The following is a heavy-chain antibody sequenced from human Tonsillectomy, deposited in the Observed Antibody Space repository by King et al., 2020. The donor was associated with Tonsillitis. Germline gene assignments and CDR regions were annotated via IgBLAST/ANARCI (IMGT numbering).Heavy chain of an antibody. D-gene: IGHD6-13*01. V-gene: IGHV3-30*18. CDR3: AKSPMYSNTWFFDY. CDR1: GFTFSSYG. Sequence: VQLVESGGGVVQPGRSLRLSCAASGFTFSSYGIHWVRQAPGKGLEWVAVISYDGSNKYYTDSVKGRFTISRDNSKNTLYLQMNSLRPEDTAVYSCAKSPMYSNTWFFDYWGQGTLVTVSS. CDR2: ISYDGSNK. J-gene: IGHJ4*02.